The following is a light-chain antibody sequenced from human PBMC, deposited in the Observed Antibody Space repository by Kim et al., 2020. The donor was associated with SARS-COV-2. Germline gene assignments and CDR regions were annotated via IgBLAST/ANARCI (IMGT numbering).Light chain of an antibody. J-gene: IGLJ2*01. Sequence: GQRVAISCAGSGSNNGTEAGNWDQQLPGAAPKLLVYTNSQRPSGVPGGFSGSKSGTSASLAISGLQSEDEADYYCAAWDDGLRGVLFGGGTQLTVL. CDR1: GSNNGTEA. CDR3: AAWDDGLRGVL. V-gene: IGLV1-44*01. CDR2: TNS.